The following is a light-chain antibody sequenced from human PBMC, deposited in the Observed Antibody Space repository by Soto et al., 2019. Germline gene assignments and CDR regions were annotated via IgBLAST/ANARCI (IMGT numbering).Light chain of an antibody. CDR2: DAS. J-gene: IGKJ3*01. Sequence: EIVLTQSPGTLSLSPGERVTLSCMASQSVTNSYLAWYQQKPGQAPRLLIYDASTRATGIPDRFSGSGSGTDFTLTISRLEPEDFAVYYCQQYGRSPGLLTFGPGTKVDIK. V-gene: IGKV3-20*01. CDR1: QSVTNSY. CDR3: QQYGRSPGLLT.